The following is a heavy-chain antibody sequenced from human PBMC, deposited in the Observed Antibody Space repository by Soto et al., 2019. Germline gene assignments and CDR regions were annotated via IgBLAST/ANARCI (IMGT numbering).Heavy chain of an antibody. CDR3: ARTEVPESSSWHPCDP. D-gene: IGHD6-13*01. CDR1: GGSISSYY. J-gene: IGHJ5*02. CDR2: IYYSGST. V-gene: IGHV4-59*12. Sequence: LETLSLTWTVSGGSISSYYWSWIRQPPGKGLEWIGYIYYSGSTSYNPSLTSRVAMSVDKSKNQFSLKLISVTAADTAVYYCARTEVPESSSWHPCDPWGQGTLVTVSS.